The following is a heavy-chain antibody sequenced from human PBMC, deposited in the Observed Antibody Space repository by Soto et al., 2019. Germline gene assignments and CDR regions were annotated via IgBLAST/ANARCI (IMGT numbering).Heavy chain of an antibody. D-gene: IGHD6-6*01. V-gene: IGHV4-30-4*01. CDR3: ARERPDGARLDP. J-gene: IGHJ5*02. CDR2: IYHSGST. Sequence: QVQLQESGPGLVKPSQTLSLTCTVSGGSISSGDYYGSWIRQPPGKGLEWIGYIYHSGSTYSNPSLKSRVTISVDTSKNQFSLKLSSVTAADTAVYYCARERPDGARLDPWGQGTLVTVSS. CDR1: GGSISSGDYY.